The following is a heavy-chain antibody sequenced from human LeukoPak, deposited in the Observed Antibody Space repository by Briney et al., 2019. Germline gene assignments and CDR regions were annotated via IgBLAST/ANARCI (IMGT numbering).Heavy chain of an antibody. CDR3: ARDNASFAFDS. CDR1: GYTFTGYY. Sequence: ASVKVSCKASGYTFTGYYMHWVRQAPAQGLEWMGWINPNSGGTNYAQKFHGRVTMTRDTSISTAYMELSRLRSDDTAVYYCARDNASFAFDSWGQGTLVTVSS. D-gene: IGHD2-8*01. CDR2: INPNSGGT. V-gene: IGHV1-2*02. J-gene: IGHJ4*02.